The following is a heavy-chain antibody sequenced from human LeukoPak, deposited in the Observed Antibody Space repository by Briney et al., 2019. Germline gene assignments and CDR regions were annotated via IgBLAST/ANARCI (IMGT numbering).Heavy chain of an antibody. CDR1: GFTFSSYS. Sequence: SGGSLRLFCAASGFTFSSYSMNWVRQAPGKGLEWVSSISSSSSYIYYADSVKGRFTISRDNAKNSLYLQMNSLRAEDTAVYYCARGSGSYFDYWGQGTLVTVSS. CDR3: ARGSGSYFDY. D-gene: IGHD3-10*01. CDR2: ISSSSSYI. J-gene: IGHJ4*02. V-gene: IGHV3-21*01.